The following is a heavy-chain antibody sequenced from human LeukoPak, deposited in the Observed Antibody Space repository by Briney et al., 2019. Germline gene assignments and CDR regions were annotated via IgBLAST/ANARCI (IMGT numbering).Heavy chain of an antibody. D-gene: IGHD3-3*01. Sequence: SETLSLTCAVSGYSISSGYYWGWIRQPPGKGLEWFGSIYHSGSTYYNPSLKSRVTISVDTSKNQFSLKLSSVTAADTAVYYCASLTYYDFWSGSYYMDVWGKGTTVTVSS. V-gene: IGHV4-38-2*01. CDR3: ASLTYYDFWSGSYYMDV. CDR1: GYSISSGYY. CDR2: IYHSGST. J-gene: IGHJ6*03.